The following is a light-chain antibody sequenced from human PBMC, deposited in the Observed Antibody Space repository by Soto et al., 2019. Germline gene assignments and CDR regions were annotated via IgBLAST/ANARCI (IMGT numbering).Light chain of an antibody. CDR1: SGSIASNY. CDR2: EDN. J-gene: IGLJ3*02. CDR3: QSYDSSNLWE. Sequence: NFMLTQPHSVSESPGKTVTISCTRSSGSIASNYVQWYQQRPGSAPTTVIYEDNQRPSGVPDRFSGSIDSSSNSASLTISGLKTEDEADYYCQSYDSSNLWEFGGGTKVTVL. V-gene: IGLV6-57*03.